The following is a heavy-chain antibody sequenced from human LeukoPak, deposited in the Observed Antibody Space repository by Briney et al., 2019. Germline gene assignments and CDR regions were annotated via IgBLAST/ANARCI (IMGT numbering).Heavy chain of an antibody. CDR2: INPSGGST. J-gene: IGHJ4*02. Sequence: ASVKVSCKASGYTFTSYYMHWVRQAPGQGLEWMGIINPSGGSTSYAQKFQGRVTMTRDTSTSTVYMELSSLRSEDTAVYYCARDKPLPVTIFGVVRYYFDYWGQGTLVTVSS. CDR3: ARDKPLPVTIFGVVRYYFDY. CDR1: GYTFTSYY. V-gene: IGHV1-46*01. D-gene: IGHD3-3*01.